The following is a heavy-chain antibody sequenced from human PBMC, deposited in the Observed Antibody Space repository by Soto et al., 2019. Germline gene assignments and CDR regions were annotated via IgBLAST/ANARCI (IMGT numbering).Heavy chain of an antibody. V-gene: IGHV3-11*01. CDR1: GFTFSDYY. CDR2: ISGSGSTT. Sequence: GGSLRLSCTASGFTFSDYYMSWIRQAPGKGLEWLAYISGSGSTTYYTDSVKGRFAISRDNARTSLYLQINSLRVEDSAVYYCARSSLTYFEFWGQGTLVTVSS. J-gene: IGHJ4*02. CDR3: ARSSLTYFEF.